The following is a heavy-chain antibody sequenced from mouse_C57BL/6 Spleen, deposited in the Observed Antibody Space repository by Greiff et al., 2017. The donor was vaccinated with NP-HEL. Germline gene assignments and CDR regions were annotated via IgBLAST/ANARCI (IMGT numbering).Heavy chain of an antibody. V-gene: IGHV14-1*01. CDR2: IDPEDGDT. Sequence: EVQLQQSGAELVRPGASVKLSCTASGFNIKDYYMHWVKQRPEQGLEWIGRIDPEDGDTEYAPKFQGKATMTADTSSNTAYLQLSSLTSEDTAVYYCTTLAVGITTVVAEDYWGQGTTLTVSS. D-gene: IGHD1-1*01. J-gene: IGHJ2*01. CDR1: GFNIKDYY. CDR3: TTLAVGITTVVAEDY.